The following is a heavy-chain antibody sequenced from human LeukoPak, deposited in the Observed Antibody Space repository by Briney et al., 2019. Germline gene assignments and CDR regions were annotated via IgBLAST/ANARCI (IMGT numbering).Heavy chain of an antibody. CDR3: AKVHYDFWTASSY. V-gene: IGHV3-74*01. CDR1: GFTFSSYW. D-gene: IGHD3-3*01. J-gene: IGHJ4*02. CDR2: IDSDGSNT. Sequence: GGSLRLSCAASGFTFSSYWIHWVRQAPGKGLVWVSDIDSDGSNTNYADSVKGRFTISRDNAKNTLYLQMNSLRAEDTAVYYCAKVHYDFWTASSYWGQGTLVTVSS.